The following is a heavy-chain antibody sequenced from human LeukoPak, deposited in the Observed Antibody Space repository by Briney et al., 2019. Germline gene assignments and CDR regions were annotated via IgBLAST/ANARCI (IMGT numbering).Heavy chain of an antibody. Sequence: GGSLRLSCAASGFTFSSYRMNWVRQAPGKGLEWVSSIISSSSYIYYADSVKGRFTISRDNAKKSLYLQMNSLRAEDTAVYYCANGTGRPPNHYYYHYGMDGWGQGTTVTVSS. V-gene: IGHV3-21*01. CDR2: IISSSSYI. CDR1: GFTFSSYR. CDR3: ANGTGRPPNHYYYHYGMDG. D-gene: IGHD3-10*01. J-gene: IGHJ6*02.